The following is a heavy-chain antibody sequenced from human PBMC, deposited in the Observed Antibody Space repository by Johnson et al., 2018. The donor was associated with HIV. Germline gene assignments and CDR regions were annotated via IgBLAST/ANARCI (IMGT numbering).Heavy chain of an antibody. D-gene: IGHD3-22*01. CDR3: ARDHVKVVNDAFDI. J-gene: IGHJ3*02. CDR1: GFTVSSNY. V-gene: IGHV3-66*01. CDR2: IYSGGST. Sequence: VQLVESGGGLVQPGGSLRLSCAASGFTVSSNYMSWVRQAPGKGLEWVSVIYSGGSTYYADSVKGSFTISRDNSKNTLYLQMNSLRAEDTAVYYCARDHVKVVNDAFDIWGQGTMVTVSS.